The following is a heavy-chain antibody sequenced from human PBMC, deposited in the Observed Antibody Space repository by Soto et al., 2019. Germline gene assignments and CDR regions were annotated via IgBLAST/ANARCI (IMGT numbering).Heavy chain of an antibody. D-gene: IGHD5-18*01. Sequence: SETLSLTCTVSGGSISSSSYYWGWIRQPPGKGLEWIGSIYYSGSTYYNPSLKSRVTISVDTSKNQFSLKLSSVTAADTAVYYCARTKDTTDSYFDYWGQGTLVTVSS. V-gene: IGHV4-39*01. CDR3: ARTKDTTDSYFDY. CDR2: IYYSGST. CDR1: GGSISSSSYY. J-gene: IGHJ4*02.